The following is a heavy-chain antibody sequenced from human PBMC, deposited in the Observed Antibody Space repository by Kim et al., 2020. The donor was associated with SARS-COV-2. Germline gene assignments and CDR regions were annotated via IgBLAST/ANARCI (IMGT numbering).Heavy chain of an antibody. Sequence: SQTLSLTCAISGDSVSSNSAAWNWIRQSPSRGLEWLGRTYYRSKWYNDYAVSVKSRITINPDTSKNQFSLQLNSVTPEDTAVYYCARGGLDSSGWYFVFLDYWGQGTLVTVSS. V-gene: IGHV6-1*01. CDR2: TYYRSKWYN. CDR3: ARGGLDSSGWYFVFLDY. D-gene: IGHD6-19*01. J-gene: IGHJ4*02. CDR1: GDSVSSNSAA.